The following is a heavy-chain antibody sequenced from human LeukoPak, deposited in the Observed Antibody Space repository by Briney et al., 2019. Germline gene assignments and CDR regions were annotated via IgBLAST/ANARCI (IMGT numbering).Heavy chain of an antibody. J-gene: IGHJ4*02. V-gene: IGHV3-48*04. CDR1: GFTFSSYS. CDR2: ISSSSSTT. D-gene: IGHD6-13*01. CDR3: ASSIVADGTSPFDY. Sequence: GGSLRLSCAASGFTFSSYSMNWVRQAPGKGLEWVSYISSSSSTTYYADSVKGRFTISRDNAKNSLYMQMNSLRAEDTAVYYCASSIVADGTSPFDYWGQGTLVTVSS.